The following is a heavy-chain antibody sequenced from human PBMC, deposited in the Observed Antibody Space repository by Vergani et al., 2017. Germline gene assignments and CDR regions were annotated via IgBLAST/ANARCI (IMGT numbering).Heavy chain of an antibody. CDR3: AGELYYYDSSGYYGDAFDI. J-gene: IGHJ3*02. Sequence: QVQLEQSGAEVKKPGSSVTVSCRASGGTFGSHTISWVRQAPGQGLEWVGRIIPIFGTANYAQKFQGRVTITADESTSTAYMELSSLRAEDTAVYYCAGELYYYDSSGYYGDAFDIWGQGTMVTVSS. CDR2: IIPIFGTA. V-gene: IGHV1-69*08. CDR1: GGTFGSHT. D-gene: IGHD3-22*01.